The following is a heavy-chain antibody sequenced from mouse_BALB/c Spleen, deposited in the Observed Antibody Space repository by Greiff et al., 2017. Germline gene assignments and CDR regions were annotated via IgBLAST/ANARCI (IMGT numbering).Heavy chain of an antibody. CDR1: GYSITSDYA. D-gene: IGHD2-1*01. CDR3: ARGGNYVGYAMDY. CDR2: ISYSGST. J-gene: IGHJ4*01. Sequence: EVQRVESGPGLVKPSQSLSLTCTVTGYSITSDYAWNWIRQFPGNKLEWMGYISYSGSTSYNPSLKSRISITRDTSKNQFFLQLNSVTTEDTATYYCARGGNYVGYAMDYWGQGTSVTVSS. V-gene: IGHV3-2*02.